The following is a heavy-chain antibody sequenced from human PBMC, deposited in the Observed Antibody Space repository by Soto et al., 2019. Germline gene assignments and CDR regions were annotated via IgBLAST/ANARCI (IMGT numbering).Heavy chain of an antibody. V-gene: IGHV4-31*03. D-gene: IGHD3-22*01. CDR3: SRDDRRYIPGDGVDV. CDR1: GGSISSGGYY. J-gene: IGHJ6*02. CDR2: IYYSGST. Sequence: QVQLQESGPGLVKPSQTLSLTCTVSGGSISSGGYYWSWIRQPPGKGLEWIGYIYYSGSTYYNPFLNRRVTRSANASKNQVYVKLSSENAATVAVYCCSRDDRRYIPGDGVDVRGQGNTGT.